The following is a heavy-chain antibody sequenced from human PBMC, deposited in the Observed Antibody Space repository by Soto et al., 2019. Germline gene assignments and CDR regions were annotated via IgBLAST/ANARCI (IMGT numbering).Heavy chain of an antibody. D-gene: IGHD4-17*01. CDR2: IYYSGST. CDR3: ARDSDYGVFQL. Sequence: QVQLQESGPGLVKPSQTLSLTCTVSGGSISSGGYYWSWIRQHPGKGLEWIGYIYYSGSTYYNPSLKSRVTISVDTSKSLCSLKLSSVTAADTAVYYCARDSDYGVFQLWGQGTLVTVSS. CDR1: GGSISSGGYY. V-gene: IGHV4-31*03. J-gene: IGHJ1*01.